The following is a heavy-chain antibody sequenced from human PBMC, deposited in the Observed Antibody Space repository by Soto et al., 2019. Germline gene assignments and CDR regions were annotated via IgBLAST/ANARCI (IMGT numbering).Heavy chain of an antibody. CDR3: ATVPRENPPYSPAFDY. D-gene: IGHD2-21*01. J-gene: IGHJ4*02. CDR1: GYTLTELS. CDR2: FDPEDGET. V-gene: IGHV1-24*01. Sequence: ASVKVSWKVSGYTLTELSMHWGRQAPGKGLEWMGGFDPEDGETIYAQKFQGRVTMTEDTSTDTAYMELSSLRSEDTAVYYCATVPRENPPYSPAFDYWGQGALVTVSS.